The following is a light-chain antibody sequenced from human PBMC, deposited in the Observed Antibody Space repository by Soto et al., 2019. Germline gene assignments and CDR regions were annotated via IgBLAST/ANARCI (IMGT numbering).Light chain of an antibody. CDR1: QSVSSSY. V-gene: IGKV3-20*01. CDR2: GAS. Sequence: EIVLTQSPGTLSLSPGERATLSCRASQSVSSSYLAWYQQKPGQAPRLLIYGASSRVTGIPDRFSGSGSGTDFTLPMSRLEPEDFAVYYCQQYGSSSYTFGQGTKLEIK. CDR3: QQYGSSSYT. J-gene: IGKJ2*01.